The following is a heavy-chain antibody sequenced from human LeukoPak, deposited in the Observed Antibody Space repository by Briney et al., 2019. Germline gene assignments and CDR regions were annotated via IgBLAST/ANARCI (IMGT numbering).Heavy chain of an antibody. CDR1: GGSISSSNW. D-gene: IGHD6-13*01. J-gene: IGHJ5*02. CDR2: IYHSGST. V-gene: IGHV4-4*02. Sequence: KSSETLSLTCAVSGGSISSSNWWSWVRQPPGKGLEWIGEIYHSGSTNYNPSLKSRVTISVDKSKNQFSLKLSSVTAADTAVYYCARTLRRIAAAATGWFDPWGQGTLVTVSS. CDR3: ARTLRRIAAAATGWFDP.